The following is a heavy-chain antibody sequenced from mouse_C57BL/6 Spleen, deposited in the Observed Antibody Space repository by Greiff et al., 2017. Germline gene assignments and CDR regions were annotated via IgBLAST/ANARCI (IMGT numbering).Heavy chain of an antibody. CDR2: INPNNGGT. CDR3: ARRGDYSNYFFAY. V-gene: IGHV1-22*01. Sequence: VQLQQSGPELVKPGASVKMSCKASGYTFTDYNIHWVKQSHGKSLEWIGYINPNNGGTSYNQKFKGKATLTVNKSSSTAYMELRSLTSEDSAVYYCARRGDYSNYFFAYWGQGTLVTVSA. CDR1: GYTFTDYN. D-gene: IGHD2-5*01. J-gene: IGHJ3*01.